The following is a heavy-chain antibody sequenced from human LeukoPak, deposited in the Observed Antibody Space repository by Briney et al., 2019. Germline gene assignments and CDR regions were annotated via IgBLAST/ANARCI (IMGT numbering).Heavy chain of an antibody. CDR2: IKQDGSEI. J-gene: IGHJ4*02. CDR3: AKALLLWFGEFPFDY. D-gene: IGHD3-10*01. Sequence: TGGSLRLSCAASGFTFSNYWMGWVRQAPGKGLEWVANIKQDGSEIYYVDSVKGRFTISRDTAKDSLYLQMNSLRAEDTAVYYCAKALLLWFGEFPFDYWGQGTLVTVSS. V-gene: IGHV3-7*03. CDR1: GFTFSNYW.